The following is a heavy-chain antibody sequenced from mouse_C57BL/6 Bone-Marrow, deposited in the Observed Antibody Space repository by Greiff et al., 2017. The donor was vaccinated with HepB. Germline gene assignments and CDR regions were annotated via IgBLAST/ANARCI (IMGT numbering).Heavy chain of an antibody. CDR3: AKTSYDGYYHYYAMDY. CDR2: IWRGGST. CDR1: GFSFTSYG. V-gene: IGHV2-5*01. D-gene: IGHD2-3*01. Sequence: QVQLQQSGPGLVQPSQSLSITCTVSGFSFTSYGVHWVRQSPGKGLEWLGVIWRGGSTDYNAAFMSRLSITKDNSKSQVFFKMNSLQADDTAIYYCAKTSYDGYYHYYAMDYWGQGTSVTVSS. J-gene: IGHJ4*01.